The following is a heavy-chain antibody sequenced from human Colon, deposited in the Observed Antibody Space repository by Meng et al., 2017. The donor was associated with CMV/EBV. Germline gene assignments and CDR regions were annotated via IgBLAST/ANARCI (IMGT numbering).Heavy chain of an antibody. Sequence: GSLRLSCTVSGASVNSDSHYWSWIRQPPGKGLEWIGYIYYSGSTNYNPSLKCRVTISVDTSKNQFSLKLSSVTAADTAVYYCARDGVSDYYYYGMDVWGQGTTVTVSS. CDR1: GASVNSDSHY. J-gene: IGHJ6*02. D-gene: IGHD3-16*01. V-gene: IGHV4-61*01. CDR3: ARDGVSDYYYYGMDV. CDR2: IYYSGST.